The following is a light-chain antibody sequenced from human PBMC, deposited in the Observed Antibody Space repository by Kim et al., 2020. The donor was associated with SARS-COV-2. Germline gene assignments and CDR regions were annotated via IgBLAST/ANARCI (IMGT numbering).Light chain of an antibody. J-gene: IGKJ1*01. Sequence: DIQMTQSPSSLSASVGDGVTITCRASRGISNHLAWYQQKPGEVPKLLIYAASALQSGVLSRFRGTGSGTDFTLTISSLQPEDVATYYCQKCDSAPWTFGQGTKVDIK. CDR2: AAS. CDR3: QKCDSAPWT. CDR1: RGISNH. V-gene: IGKV1-27*01.